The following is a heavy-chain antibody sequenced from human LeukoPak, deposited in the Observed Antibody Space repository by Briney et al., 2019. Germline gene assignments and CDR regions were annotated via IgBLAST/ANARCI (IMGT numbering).Heavy chain of an antibody. Sequence: GGSLRLSCAASGFTFSSYSMNWVRQAPGKGLEWVSYISSSGSTIYYADSVKGRFTISRDNAKNTLYLQMNNLRAEDTAVYYCATDYYVSGSYYRLFYWGQGTLVTVSS. CDR3: ATDYYVSGSYYRLFY. V-gene: IGHV3-48*04. J-gene: IGHJ4*02. CDR1: GFTFSSYS. CDR2: ISSSGSTI. D-gene: IGHD3-10*01.